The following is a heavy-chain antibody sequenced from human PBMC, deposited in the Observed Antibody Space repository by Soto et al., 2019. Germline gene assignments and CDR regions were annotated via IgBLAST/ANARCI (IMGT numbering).Heavy chain of an antibody. CDR1: GFTFSSYG. V-gene: IGHV3-33*06. Sequence: LRLSCAASGFTFSSYGMHWVRQAPGKGLEWVAFIWHDGGNKFYAESVKGRFTISRDNSKNTLYLQMTSLRAEDTAVYYCAKDRHGYCSSTSCLDTAMAPPWFDPWGQGTLVTVSS. D-gene: IGHD2-2*03. CDR3: AKDRHGYCSSTSCLDTAMAPPWFDP. J-gene: IGHJ5*02. CDR2: IWHDGGNK.